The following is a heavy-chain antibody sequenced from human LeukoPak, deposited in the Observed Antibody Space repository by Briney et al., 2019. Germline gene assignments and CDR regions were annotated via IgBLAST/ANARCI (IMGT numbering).Heavy chain of an antibody. CDR3: ARPPLGVAGIVNL. J-gene: IGHJ5*02. V-gene: IGHV3-74*01. CDR2: IDSDGSST. Sequence: GGSLRLSCSASGFIFSTYPMHWVRQAPGKGLVWVSRIDSDGSSTSYADSVKGRFTISRDNAKNTLYLQMNSLRAEDTAVYYCARPPLGVAGIVNLWGQGTLVAVSS. D-gene: IGHD6-19*01. CDR1: GFIFSTYP.